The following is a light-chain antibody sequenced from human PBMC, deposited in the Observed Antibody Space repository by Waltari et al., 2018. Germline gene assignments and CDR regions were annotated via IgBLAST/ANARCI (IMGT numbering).Light chain of an antibody. Sequence: QSVLTQPPSVSAAPGQKVTISCSGGSSNVGINYVSWYQQLPGTAPKLLIYDSNKLPSGIPERFSGSQSGTSATLGITGLQTGDEGDYYCGTCDDSLSAEVFGTGTKVTVL. CDR3: GTCDDSLSAEV. V-gene: IGLV1-51*01. CDR1: SSNVGINY. J-gene: IGLJ1*01. CDR2: DSN.